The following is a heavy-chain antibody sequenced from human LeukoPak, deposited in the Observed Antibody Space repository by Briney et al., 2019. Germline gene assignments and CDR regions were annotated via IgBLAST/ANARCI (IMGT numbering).Heavy chain of an antibody. V-gene: IGHV1-8*01. CDR1: GYSFTNFD. D-gene: IGHD6-19*01. CDR2: MNPNSGNK. Sequence: ASVKVSCKASGYSFTNFDINWVRQATGQGLEWMGWMNPNSGNKGYAQKFQGRVTMTMNTTITTAYMELSSLRSEDTAVYYCARGPQWRGDYYYMDVWGRGTTVTVSS. J-gene: IGHJ6*03. CDR3: ARGPQWRGDYYYMDV.